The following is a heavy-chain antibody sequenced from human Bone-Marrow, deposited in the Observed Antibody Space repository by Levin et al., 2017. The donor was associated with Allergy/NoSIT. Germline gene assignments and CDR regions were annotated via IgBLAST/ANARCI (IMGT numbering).Heavy chain of an antibody. D-gene: IGHD3-10*01. CDR1: GFTFSSYE. CDR2: ISSSGSTI. J-gene: IGHJ4*02. V-gene: IGHV3-48*03. Sequence: PGGSLRLSCAASGFTFSSYEMNWVRQAPGKGLEWVSYISSSGSTIYYADSVKGRFTISRDNAKNSLYLQMNSLRAEDTAVYYCAREEGKGWGGYVDYWGQGTLVTVSS. CDR3: AREEGKGWGGYVDY.